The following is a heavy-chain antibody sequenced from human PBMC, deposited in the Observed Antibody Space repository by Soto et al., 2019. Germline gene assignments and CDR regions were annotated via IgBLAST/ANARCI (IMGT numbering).Heavy chain of an antibody. CDR1: GGSISSYY. V-gene: IGHV4-59*01. Sequence: SETLSLTCTVSGGSISSYYWSWIRQPPGKGLEWIGYIYYSGSTNYNPSLKSRVTISVDTSKNQFSLKLSSVTAADTAVYYCARADYDFWSGYYFDYWGQGTLVTVS. CDR3: ARADYDFWSGYYFDY. D-gene: IGHD3-3*01. CDR2: IYYSGST. J-gene: IGHJ4*02.